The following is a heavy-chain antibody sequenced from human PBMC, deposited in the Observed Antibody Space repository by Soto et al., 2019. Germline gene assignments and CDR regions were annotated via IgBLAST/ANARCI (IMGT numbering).Heavy chain of an antibody. V-gene: IGHV4-59*01. D-gene: IGHD3-3*01. J-gene: IGHJ6*02. CDR1: GGSISSYY. Sequence: SETLSLTCTVSGGSISSYYWSWIRQPPGKGLEWIGYIYYSGSTNYNPSLKSRVTISVDTSKNQFSLKLSSVTAADTAVYYCARDQGFWSGTGYYYYYGMDVWGQGTTVTVSS. CDR2: IYYSGST. CDR3: ARDQGFWSGTGYYYYYGMDV.